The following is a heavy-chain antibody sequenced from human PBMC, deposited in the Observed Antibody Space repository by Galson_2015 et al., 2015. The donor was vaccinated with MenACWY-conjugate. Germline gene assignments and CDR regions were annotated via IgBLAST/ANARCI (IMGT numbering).Heavy chain of an antibody. J-gene: IGHJ4*02. CDR3: ARSPIKTYLDY. V-gene: IGHV3-21*01. D-gene: IGHD5/OR15-5a*01. Sequence: LRLSCAASGFTFSTYSMHWVRQTPGKGLEWVSSISGDSPYIYYADSMRGRFTISRDNAKNSLYLQMNSLRAEDTAVYYCARSPIKTYLDYWGQGILVTVSS. CDR1: GFTFSTYS. CDR2: ISGDSPYI.